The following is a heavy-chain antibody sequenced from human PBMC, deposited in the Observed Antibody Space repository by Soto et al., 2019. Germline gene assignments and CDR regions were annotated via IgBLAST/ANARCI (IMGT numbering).Heavy chain of an antibody. CDR1: GYTFTGYD. CDR2: INPNSGGT. J-gene: IGHJ4*02. Sequence: ASVKVSCKASGYTFTGYDMHWVRQAPGQGLEWMGWINPNSGGTNYAQKFQGWVTMTRDTSISTAYMELSRLRSDDTAVYYCARDAAVAGKGMVYYWGQGTLVTVSS. D-gene: IGHD6-19*01. V-gene: IGHV1-2*04. CDR3: ARDAAVAGKGMVYY.